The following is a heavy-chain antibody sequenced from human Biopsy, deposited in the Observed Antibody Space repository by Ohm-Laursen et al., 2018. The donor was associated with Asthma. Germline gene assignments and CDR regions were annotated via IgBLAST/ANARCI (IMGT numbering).Heavy chain of an antibody. D-gene: IGHD2-2*01. J-gene: IGHJ4*02. CDR2: IIPIFGPT. CDR1: GCTFSSNA. CDR3: ARGPEYVRSSGALDY. Sequence: ASSVKVSCKASGCTFSSNAIHWVRQAPGQGLEWMGRIIPIFGPTNYAQKFQGRVTISADDSTSTAYMELSSLSSEDTALYYCARGPEYVRSSGALDYWGQGTLVTVSS. V-gene: IGHV1-69*15.